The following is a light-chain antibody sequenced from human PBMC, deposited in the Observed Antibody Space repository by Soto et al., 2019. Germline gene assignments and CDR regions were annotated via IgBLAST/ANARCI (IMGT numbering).Light chain of an antibody. Sequence: QSALTQPASVSGSPGQSITISCTGTSSDVGSYNLVSWYQQHPGKAPKLMIYEVSKRPSGVSNRFSGSKSGNTASLTISGLQAEDEADYYCCSYAGSIPYVFGTGTKLTVL. J-gene: IGLJ1*01. V-gene: IGLV2-23*02. CDR2: EVS. CDR1: SSDVGSYNL. CDR3: CSYAGSIPYV.